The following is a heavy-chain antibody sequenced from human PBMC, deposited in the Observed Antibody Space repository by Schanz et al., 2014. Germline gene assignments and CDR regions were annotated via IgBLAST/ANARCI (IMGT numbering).Heavy chain of an antibody. CDR2: ITGSGSKT. D-gene: IGHD3-22*01. J-gene: IGHJ3*01. V-gene: IGHV3-23*01. Sequence: EVQLLESGGTVVQPGGSLRVSCAASGFVFRTFAMYWVRQAPGKGLEWVSAITGSGSKTYYADSVKGRFTIARDNSKTTLFLQRDSVRFEDPAVYFCARDYESALSPPRHDAFDVWGQGTVVTVSS. CDR1: GFVFRTFA. CDR3: ARDYESALSPPRHDAFDV.